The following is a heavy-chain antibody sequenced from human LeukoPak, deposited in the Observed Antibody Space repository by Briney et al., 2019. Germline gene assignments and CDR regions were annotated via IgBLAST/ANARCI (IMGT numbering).Heavy chain of an antibody. CDR1: RSTFSRDW. CDR3: TRDLGGGYFDE. V-gene: IGHV3-7*01. CDR2: IRQDGGTV. D-gene: IGHD3-16*01. Sequence: PGGSLRLSCAASRSTFSRDWMSWVRQAPGGGLEFVANIRQDGGTVNYVDSVKGRFTISRDDAKDSLYPQITGLRADQTAMYYCTRDLGGGYFDEWGQGILVTVSS. J-gene: IGHJ4*02.